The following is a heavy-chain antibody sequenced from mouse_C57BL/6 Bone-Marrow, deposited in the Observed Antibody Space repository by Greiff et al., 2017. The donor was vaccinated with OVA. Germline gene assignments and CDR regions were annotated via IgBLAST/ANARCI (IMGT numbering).Heavy chain of an antibody. CDR3: ARKLRFSYYFDY. CDR1: GFTFSDYG. CDR2: ISSGSSTI. V-gene: IGHV5-17*01. J-gene: IGHJ2*01. Sequence: EVKLMESGGGLVKPGGSLKLSCAASGFTFSDYGMHWVRQAPEKGLEWVAYISSGSSTIYYADTVKGRFTISRDNAKNTLFLQMTSLRSEDTAMYYCARKLRFSYYFDYWGQGTTLTVSS. D-gene: IGHD1-1*01.